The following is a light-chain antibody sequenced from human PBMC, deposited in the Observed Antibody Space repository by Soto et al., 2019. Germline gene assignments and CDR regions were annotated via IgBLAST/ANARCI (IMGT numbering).Light chain of an antibody. CDR3: QQRSNWLTWT. CDR2: DAS. CDR1: QSVSSY. Sequence: EIVMTQSPVTLSVSPGERATLSCRASQSVSSYLAWYQQKPGQAPRLLIYDASNRATGIPARFSGSGSGTDFTLTISSLEPEDFAVYYCQQRSNWLTWTFGQGTKV. J-gene: IGKJ1*01. V-gene: IGKV3-11*01.